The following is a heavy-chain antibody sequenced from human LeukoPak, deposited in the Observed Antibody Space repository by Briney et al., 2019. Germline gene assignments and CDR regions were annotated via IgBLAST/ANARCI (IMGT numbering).Heavy chain of an antibody. Sequence: KSGGSLRLSCTASGFTFNFYSMNWVRQAPGKGLEWVSAISSSSSYTYYADSVKGRFTISRDDAKNSLYLQMNSLRAEDTAVYYCARVFKYYFDYWGQGTLVTVSS. CDR3: ARVFKYYFDY. D-gene: IGHD3-3*01. V-gene: IGHV3-21*01. J-gene: IGHJ4*02. CDR2: ISSSSSYT. CDR1: GFTFNFYS.